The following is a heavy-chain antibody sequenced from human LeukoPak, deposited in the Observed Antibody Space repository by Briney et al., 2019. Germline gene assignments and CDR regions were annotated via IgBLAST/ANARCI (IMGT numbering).Heavy chain of an antibody. CDR3: ARYYCSGDRCPGFDY. Sequence: SQTLSLTCTVSGGSINSAGHYWTWIRHHPEKGLEWIGYISYSGSPYYNPSLKSRLTISLDTSKNQFSLRLNSVTAEDTAVYYCARYYCSGDRCPGFDYWAQGTLVTVST. D-gene: IGHD2-15*01. CDR1: GGSINSAGHY. J-gene: IGHJ4*02. V-gene: IGHV4-31*03. CDR2: ISYSGSP.